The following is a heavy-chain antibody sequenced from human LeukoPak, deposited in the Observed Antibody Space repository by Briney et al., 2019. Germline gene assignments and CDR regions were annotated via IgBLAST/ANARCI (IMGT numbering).Heavy chain of an antibody. Sequence: GGSLRLSCGASGFTFSNYWMQWVRQAPGKGLVWVSRINSDGSTTSYADSVKGRFTVSRDNAKNTLFLQMHSLRAEDTAVYYCARGGYCSGGSCYRGFDYWGRGTLVTVSS. V-gene: IGHV3-74*01. CDR1: GFTFSNYW. J-gene: IGHJ4*02. CDR3: ARGGYCSGGSCYRGFDY. CDR2: INSDGSTT. D-gene: IGHD2-15*01.